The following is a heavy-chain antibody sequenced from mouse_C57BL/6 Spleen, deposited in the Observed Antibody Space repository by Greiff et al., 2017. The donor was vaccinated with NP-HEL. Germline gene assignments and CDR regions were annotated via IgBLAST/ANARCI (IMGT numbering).Heavy chain of an antibody. CDR3: AKEWGDSPYYYAMDY. CDR2: IWRGGST. D-gene: IGHD3-2*01. Sequence: VQLQQSGPGLVQPSQSLSITCTVSGFSLTSYGVHWVRQSPGKGLEWLGVIWRGGSTDYNAAFMSRLSITKDNSKSQVFFKMNSLQADDTAIYYCAKEWGDSPYYYAMDYWGQGTSVTVSS. J-gene: IGHJ4*01. CDR1: GFSLTSYG. V-gene: IGHV2-5*01.